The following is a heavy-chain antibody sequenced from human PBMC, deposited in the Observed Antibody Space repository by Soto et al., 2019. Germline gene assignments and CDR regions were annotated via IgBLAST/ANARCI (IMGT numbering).Heavy chain of an antibody. Sequence: EVQLVESGGGLVKPGGSLRLSCAASGFTFSSYSMNWVRQAPGKGLEWVSSISSSSSYIYYADSVKGRFTISRDNAKNSLFLQMNSLRAEDTAVYYCGRDIPLPHCSSTSCYFPYYYYGMAFWGQGTTVTVSS. J-gene: IGHJ6*02. CDR2: ISSSSSYI. CDR1: GFTFSSYS. V-gene: IGHV3-21*01. CDR3: GRDIPLPHCSSTSCYFPYYYYGMAF. D-gene: IGHD2-2*01.